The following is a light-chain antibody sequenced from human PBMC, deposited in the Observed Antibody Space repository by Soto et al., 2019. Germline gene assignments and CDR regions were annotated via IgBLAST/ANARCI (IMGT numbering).Light chain of an antibody. J-gene: IGKJ3*01. CDR3: QHYSTYSGT. CDR1: QSIGDW. CDR2: RAS. Sequence: DVQMAQSPSTLSASVGDRVTITCRASQSIGDWLAWFQQKPGKAPALLIYRASYLESGVPSRFSGSGSGTXXXLXXSXLQPDDFSTYXXQHYSTYSGTFGPGTTVEIK. V-gene: IGKV1-5*03.